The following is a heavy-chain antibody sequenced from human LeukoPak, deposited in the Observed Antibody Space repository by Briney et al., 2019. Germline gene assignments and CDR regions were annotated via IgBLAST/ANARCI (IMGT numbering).Heavy chain of an antibody. J-gene: IGHJ4*02. V-gene: IGHV1-8*01. CDR3: ATEYSSSSALDY. Sequence: ASVKVSCKASGYTFTSYDINWVRQATGQGLEWMGWMNPNSGNTGYAQKFQGRVTITADESTSTAYMELSSLRSEDTAVYYCATEYSSSSALDYWGQGTLVTVSS. CDR2: MNPNSGNT. D-gene: IGHD6-6*01. CDR1: GYTFTSYD.